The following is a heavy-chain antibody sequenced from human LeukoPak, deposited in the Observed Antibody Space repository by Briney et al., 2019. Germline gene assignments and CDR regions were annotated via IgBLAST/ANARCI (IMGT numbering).Heavy chain of an antibody. CDR3: ARDFHGDYYFDY. Sequence: GGSLRLSCAASGFTFSSYWMHWVRQAPGKGLVWVSRINSDGSSTSYAESVKGRFTISRDNAKNTLSLQMNSLRAEDTAVYYCARDFHGDYYFDYWGQGTLVTVSS. J-gene: IGHJ4*02. CDR2: INSDGSST. D-gene: IGHD4-17*01. CDR1: GFTFSSYW. V-gene: IGHV3-74*01.